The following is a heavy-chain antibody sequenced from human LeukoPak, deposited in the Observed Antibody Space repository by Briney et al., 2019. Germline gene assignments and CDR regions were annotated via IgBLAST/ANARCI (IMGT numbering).Heavy chain of an antibody. Sequence: ASVKVSCKVSGYTLTELSMHWVRQAPGKGLEWMGGFDPEDGETIYAQKFQGRVTMTEDTSTDTAYMELSSLRAEDTAVYYCAKRVAGLSGYDFYWGQGTLVTVSS. D-gene: IGHD5-12*01. J-gene: IGHJ4*02. CDR2: FDPEDGET. CDR3: AKRVAGLSGYDFY. V-gene: IGHV1-24*01. CDR1: GYTLTELS.